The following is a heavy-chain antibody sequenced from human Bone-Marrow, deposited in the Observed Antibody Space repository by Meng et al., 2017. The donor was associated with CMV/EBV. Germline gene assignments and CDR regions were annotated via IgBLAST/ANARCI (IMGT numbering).Heavy chain of an antibody. CDR1: GFTLSNARMG. Sequence: SGFTLSNARMGVNWIRQPPGKALEWLAHIYSNDEKSYSTSLKSRLTISKDTSKSQVVLTMTNMDPVDTATYYCARMDTAMVFYFDYWGQGTLVTVSS. V-gene: IGHV2-26*01. J-gene: IGHJ4*02. CDR3: ARMDTAMVFYFDY. D-gene: IGHD5-18*01. CDR2: IYSNDEK.